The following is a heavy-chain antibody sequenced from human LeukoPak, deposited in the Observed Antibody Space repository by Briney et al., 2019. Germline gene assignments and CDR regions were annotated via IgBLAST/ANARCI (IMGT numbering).Heavy chain of an antibody. CDR2: IYHSGST. CDR1: GGSISSGGYS. V-gene: IGHV4-30-2*01. Sequence: PSETLSLTFAVSGGSISSGGYSWSWIRQPPGKGLEWIGYIYHSGSTYYNPSLKSRVTISVDRSKNQFSLKLSSVTAADTAVYYCARGNYYYGSGSPPAYWGQGTLVTVSS. CDR3: ARGNYYYGSGSPPAY. D-gene: IGHD3-10*01. J-gene: IGHJ4*02.